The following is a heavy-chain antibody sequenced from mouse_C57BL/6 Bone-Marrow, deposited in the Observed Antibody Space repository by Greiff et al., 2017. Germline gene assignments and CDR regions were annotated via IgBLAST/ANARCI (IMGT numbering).Heavy chain of an antibody. CDR3: ARYYGPFDV. Sequence: QVQLKEPGAELVKPGASVKLSCKASGYTFTSYWMHWVKQRPGQGLEWIGMIHPNSGSTNYNEKFKSKATLTVDKSSSTAYMQLSSLTSEDPAVYYCARYYGPFDVWGTGTTVTVSS. V-gene: IGHV1-64*01. J-gene: IGHJ1*03. CDR1: GYTFTSYW. CDR2: IHPNSGST. D-gene: IGHD1-1*01.